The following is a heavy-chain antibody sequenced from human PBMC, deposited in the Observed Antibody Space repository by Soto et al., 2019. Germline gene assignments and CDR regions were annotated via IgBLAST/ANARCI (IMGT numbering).Heavy chain of an antibody. V-gene: IGHV1-3*01. CDR2: INAGNGNT. D-gene: IGHD6-19*01. J-gene: IGHJ6*02. CDR3: ARELSGGPAPDYYYYYGMDV. CDR1: GYTFTSYA. Sequence: GASVKVSCKASGYTFTSYAMHWVRQAPGQRLEWMGWINAGNGNTKYSQKFQGRVTITRDTSASTAYMELSSLRSEDTAVYYCARELSGGPAPDYYYYYGMDVWGQGTTVTVSS.